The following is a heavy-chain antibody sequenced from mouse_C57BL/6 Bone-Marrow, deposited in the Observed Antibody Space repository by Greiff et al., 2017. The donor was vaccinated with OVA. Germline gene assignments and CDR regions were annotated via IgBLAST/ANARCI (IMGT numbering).Heavy chain of an antibody. V-gene: IGHV1-69*01. J-gene: IGHJ4*01. Sequence: QVQLKQPGAELVMPGASVKLSCKASGYTFTSYWMHWVKQRPGQGLEWIGEIDPSDSYTNYNQKFKGKSTLTVDKSSSTAYMQLSSLTSEDSAVYYCARKEAAQATPLMDYWGQGTSVTVSS. CDR2: IDPSDSYT. D-gene: IGHD3-2*02. CDR3: ARKEAAQATPLMDY. CDR1: GYTFTSYW.